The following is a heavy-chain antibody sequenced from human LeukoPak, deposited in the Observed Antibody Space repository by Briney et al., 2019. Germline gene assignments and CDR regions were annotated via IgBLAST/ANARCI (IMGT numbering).Heavy chain of an antibody. J-gene: IGHJ5*02. CDR3: ARGGDCSSTSCYVRWFDP. V-gene: IGHV1-24*01. CDR1: GYTLTELS. CDR2: FDPEDGET. D-gene: IGHD2-2*01. Sequence: ASVKVSCKVSGYTLTELSMHWVRQAPGKGLEWMGGFDPEDGETIYAQKFQGRVTMTEDTSTDTAYMELSSLRSEDTAVYYCARGGDCSSTSCYVRWFDPWGQGTLVTVSS.